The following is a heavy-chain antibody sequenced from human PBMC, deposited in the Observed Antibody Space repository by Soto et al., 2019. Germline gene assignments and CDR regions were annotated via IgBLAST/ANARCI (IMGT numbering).Heavy chain of an antibody. CDR3: ARDQIPQPHTWVVKVPYFYGMDV. CDR2: INPSGDSR. J-gene: IGHJ6*02. V-gene: IGHV1-46*01. CDR1: GFSFSDYF. Sequence: ASVKVSCKASGFSFSDYFMHWVRQAPGQGLEWMGIINPSGDSRNYAQKFQGRVTMTRDTSINTAYMELSSLRSDDTAVFYCARDQIPQPHTWVVKVPYFYGMDVWGQGTTVTVSS. D-gene: IGHD2-21*01.